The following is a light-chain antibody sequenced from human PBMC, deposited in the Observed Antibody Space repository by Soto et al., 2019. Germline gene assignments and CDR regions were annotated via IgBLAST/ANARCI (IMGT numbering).Light chain of an antibody. J-gene: IGKJ5*01. Sequence: EIVLTQSPATLSLSPGERATLSCRASRTVNNYLAWYQQKPGQAPRLLIYDASIRATGIPAMFSGSGSGTDFTLTISSLEPEDFAVYFCQQRSDWPPLTFGQGTRLENK. V-gene: IGKV3-11*01. CDR3: QQRSDWPPLT. CDR1: RTVNNY. CDR2: DAS.